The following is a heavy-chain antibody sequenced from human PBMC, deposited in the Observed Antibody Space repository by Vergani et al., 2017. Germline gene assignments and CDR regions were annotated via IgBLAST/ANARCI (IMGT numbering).Heavy chain of an antibody. Sequence: QVQLVESGGGVVQPGGSLRLSCAASGFTFNSYGMHWVRQAPGKGLEWVASIRSDESRRYYGDSIEGPFTISRDNSKNTLYLQMKSLRPEDTAVYYCARGTPGYQGGDRRFDPWGQGTLVTVSS. V-gene: IGHV3-30*02. CDR2: IRSDESRR. D-gene: IGHD5-12*01. J-gene: IGHJ5*02. CDR1: GFTFNSYG. CDR3: ARGTPGYQGGDRRFDP.